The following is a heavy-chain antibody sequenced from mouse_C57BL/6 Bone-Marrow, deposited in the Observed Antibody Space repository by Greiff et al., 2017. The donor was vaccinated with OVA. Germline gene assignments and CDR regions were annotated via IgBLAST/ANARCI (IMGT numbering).Heavy chain of an antibody. D-gene: IGHD1-1*01. CDR1: GYAFSSSW. Sequence: GQLQQSGPELVKPGASVKISCKASGYAFSSSWMNWVKQRPGKGLEWIGRIYPGDGDTNYNGKFKGKATLTADKSSSTAYMQLSSLTSEDSAVYFCANYYGRYFDYWGQGTTLTVSS. V-gene: IGHV1-82*01. CDR3: ANYYGRYFDY. CDR2: IYPGDGDT. J-gene: IGHJ2*01.